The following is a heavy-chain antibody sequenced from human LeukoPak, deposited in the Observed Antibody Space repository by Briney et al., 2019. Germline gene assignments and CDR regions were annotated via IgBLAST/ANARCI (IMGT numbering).Heavy chain of an antibody. Sequence: ASETLSLTCTVSGGSISSGYWSWIRQPPGKGLEWIGYISYSESTRYSPSLKSRVTMSIDTSMNQFSLKVTSVTAADTAVYYCARGSSRLDCWGQGTLVTVSS. CDR2: ISYSEST. CDR3: ARGSSRLDC. CDR1: GGSISSGY. V-gene: IGHV4-59*01. J-gene: IGHJ4*02. D-gene: IGHD6-13*01.